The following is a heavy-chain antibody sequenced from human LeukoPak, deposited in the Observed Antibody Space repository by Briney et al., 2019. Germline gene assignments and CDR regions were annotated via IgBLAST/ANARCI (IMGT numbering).Heavy chain of an antibody. CDR3: ARIQSDYAFDI. CDR2: ISYDGSNK. J-gene: IGHJ3*02. CDR1: GFTFSSYG. Sequence: GGSLRLSCAASGFTFSSYGMHWVRQAPGKGLEWVAVISYDGSNKYYADSVKGRFTISRDNSKNTLYPQMNSLRAEDTAVYYCARIQSDYAFDIWGQGTMVTVSS. D-gene: IGHD5-18*01. V-gene: IGHV3-30*03.